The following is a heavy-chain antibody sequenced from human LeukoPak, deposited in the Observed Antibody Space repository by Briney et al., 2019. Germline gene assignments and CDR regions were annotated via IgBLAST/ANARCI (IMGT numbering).Heavy chain of an antibody. CDR2: IYHSGST. CDR3: ARALSGRFDY. V-gene: IGHV4-30-2*01. Sequence: PSQTLSLTCAVSGGSISSGGYSGSWIRQPPGKGRKWIGYIYHSGSTNYHPSLKSRVTITVDTSKNQFSLRLSSVTAADTAIYYCARALSGRFDYWGQGTLVTVRS. D-gene: IGHD5/OR15-5a*01. J-gene: IGHJ4*02. CDR1: GGSISSGGYS.